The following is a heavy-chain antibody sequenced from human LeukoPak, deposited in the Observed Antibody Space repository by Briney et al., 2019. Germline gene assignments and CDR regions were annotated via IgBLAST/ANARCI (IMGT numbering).Heavy chain of an antibody. V-gene: IGHV3-21*04. CDR2: ISGSSRYI. D-gene: IGHD3-10*01. Sequence: GGSLRLSCAASGFTFSSHSMNWVRQAPGMGLEWVSSISGSSRYIYYADSVKGRFTISRDNSKNTLYLQMNSLRAEDTAVYYCAIHFRGVTEYYFDYWGQGTLVTVSS. J-gene: IGHJ4*02. CDR3: AIHFRGVTEYYFDY. CDR1: GFTFSSHS.